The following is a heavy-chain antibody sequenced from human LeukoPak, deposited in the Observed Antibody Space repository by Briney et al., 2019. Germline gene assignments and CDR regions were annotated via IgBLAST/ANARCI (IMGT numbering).Heavy chain of an antibody. J-gene: IGHJ4*02. V-gene: IGHV4-30-2*01. CDR3: ARAQAGYTVDY. D-gene: IGHD5-18*01. Sequence: SETLSLTRAVSGGSISSGGYSWSWIRQPPGKGLEWIGYIYHSGSTYYNPSLKSRVTISVDRSKNQFSLKLSSVTAADTAVYYCARAQAGYTVDYWGQGTLVTVSS. CDR2: IYHSGST. CDR1: GGSISSGGYS.